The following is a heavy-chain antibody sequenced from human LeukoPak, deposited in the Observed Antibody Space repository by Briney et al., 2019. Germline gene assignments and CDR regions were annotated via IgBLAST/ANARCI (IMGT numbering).Heavy chain of an antibody. V-gene: IGHV3-21*01. Sequence: GGSLRLSCAASGFTFSSYTMNWVRQAPGKGLEWISSISSSSSYIFNADSVRGRFTISRDNAKNSLFLQMNTLRAEDTAVYYCARDVVGCYDSSGYYLSAFDIWGQGTMVTVSS. J-gene: IGHJ3*02. D-gene: IGHD3-22*01. CDR2: ISSSSSYI. CDR3: ARDVVGCYDSSGYYLSAFDI. CDR1: GFTFSSYT.